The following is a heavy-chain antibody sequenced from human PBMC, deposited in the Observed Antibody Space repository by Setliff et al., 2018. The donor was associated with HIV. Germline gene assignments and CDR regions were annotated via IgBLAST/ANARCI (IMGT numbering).Heavy chain of an antibody. Sequence: ASVKVSCKASGYTLTSYAITWVRQAPGQGLEWVGWIDADNGNTNYAQKFRGRVTMTTDISTNTAYMEVRSLTSDDTAVYYCVRVTADRTNYYYYMDVWDKGTTVTVSS. CDR3: VRVTADRTNYYYYMDV. V-gene: IGHV1-18*01. CDR2: IDADNGNT. D-gene: IGHD4-17*01. J-gene: IGHJ6*03. CDR1: GYTLTSYA.